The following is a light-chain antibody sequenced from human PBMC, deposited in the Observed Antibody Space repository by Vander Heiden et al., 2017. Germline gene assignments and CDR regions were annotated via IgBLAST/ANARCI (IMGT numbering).Light chain of an antibody. CDR3: KVWDSSGNHVV. CDR1: SIRSKR. J-gene: IGLJ2*01. V-gene: IGLV3-21*02. Sequence: SYLPTHPPSASAARGQTARITCEGDSIRSKRVNWYQQKPGQAPVLVIYDDSDRPSGIPDRFSGSGSGNTATLTISGVEAEDEADYYCKVWDSSGNHVVFGGGTQLTVL. CDR2: DDS.